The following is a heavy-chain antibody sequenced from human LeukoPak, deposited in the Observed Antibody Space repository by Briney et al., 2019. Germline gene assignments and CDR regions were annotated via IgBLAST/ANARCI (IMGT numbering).Heavy chain of an antibody. J-gene: IGHJ4*02. CDR1: GDSINSLDL. CDR3: AGLVGRYSSGLYYYYFDY. V-gene: IGHV4-4*02. Sequence: SGTLSLTCTVSGDSINSLDLWSWVRQPPGQGLEWIGEMYLSGTTHSNPSVKSRVTISIDKSKNQFFLNLSSVTAADTAVYYCAGLVGRYSSGLYYYYFDYWGQGTLDTVSS. CDR2: MYLSGTT. D-gene: IGHD3-22*01.